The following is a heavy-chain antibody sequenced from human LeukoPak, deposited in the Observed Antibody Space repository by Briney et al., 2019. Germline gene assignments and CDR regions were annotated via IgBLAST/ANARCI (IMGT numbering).Heavy chain of an antibody. D-gene: IGHD6-13*01. V-gene: IGHV3-30*02. Sequence: GGSLRLSCAASGFTFSSYGMHWVRQAPGKGLEWLAFIQYDGSGKYYADSVKGRFTISRDNSRNTLYLQMNSLRAEDTAVYYCAKGGPIAAARVGDYWGQGTLVTVSS. CDR1: GFTFSSYG. CDR2: IQYDGSGK. CDR3: AKGGPIAAARVGDY. J-gene: IGHJ4*02.